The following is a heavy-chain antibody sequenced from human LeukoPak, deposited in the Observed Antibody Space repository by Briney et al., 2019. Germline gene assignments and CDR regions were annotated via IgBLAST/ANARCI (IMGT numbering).Heavy chain of an antibody. V-gene: IGHV4-39*07. CDR3: ARVPRNYDSSVGDPPPPMYYFDY. J-gene: IGHJ4*02. CDR1: GGSISSSSYY. CDR2: IYYSGST. Sequence: SETLSLTCTVSGGSISSSSYYWGWIRQPPGKGLEWIGSIYYSGSTNYNPSLKSRVTISVDTSKNQFSLKLSSVTAADTAVYYCARVPRNYDSSVGDPPPPMYYFDYWGQGTLVTVSS. D-gene: IGHD3-22*01.